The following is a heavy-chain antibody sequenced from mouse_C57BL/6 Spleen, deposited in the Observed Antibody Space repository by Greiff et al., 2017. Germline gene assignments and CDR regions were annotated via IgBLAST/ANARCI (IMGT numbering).Heavy chain of an antibody. CDR2: IWWDDDK. J-gene: IGHJ3*01. V-gene: IGHV8-8*01. Sequence: QVTLKESGPGILQPSQTLSLTCSFSGFSLSTFGMGVGWIRQPSGKCLEWLAHIWWDDDKYYNPALKSRLTISKDTSKNQVFLKIANVDTADTATYYCARREGYYDYSWFAYWGQGTLVTVSA. CDR1: GFSLSTFGMG. D-gene: IGHD2-4*01. CDR3: ARREGYYDYSWFAY.